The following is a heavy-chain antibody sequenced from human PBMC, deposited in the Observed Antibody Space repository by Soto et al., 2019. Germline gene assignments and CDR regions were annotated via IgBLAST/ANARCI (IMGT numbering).Heavy chain of an antibody. Sequence: SETLSLTCTVSGGSISSYYWSWIRQPPGKGLEWIGYIYYSGSTNYNPSLKSRVTISVDTSKNQFSLKLSSVTAADTAVYYCARVESYYDILTGFFVPYYFDYWGQGTLVTVSS. J-gene: IGHJ4*02. D-gene: IGHD3-9*01. CDR3: ARVESYYDILTGFFVPYYFDY. CDR2: IYYSGST. V-gene: IGHV4-59*01. CDR1: GGSISSYY.